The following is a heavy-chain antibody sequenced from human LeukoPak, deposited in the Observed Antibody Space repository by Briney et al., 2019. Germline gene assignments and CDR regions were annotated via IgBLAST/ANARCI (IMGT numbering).Heavy chain of an antibody. CDR3: AARIAAAGTVDYYAMDV. CDR1: GYRFTGYW. J-gene: IGHJ6*02. Sequence: GESLKISCKGSGYRFTGYWIGWVRQMPGKGLEWMGIIYPGDSDTRYSPSFQGQVTISADKSISTAYLQWSSLKASDTAMYYCAARIAAAGTVDYYAMDVWGQGTTVTVSS. CDR2: IYPGDSDT. D-gene: IGHD6-13*01. V-gene: IGHV5-51*01.